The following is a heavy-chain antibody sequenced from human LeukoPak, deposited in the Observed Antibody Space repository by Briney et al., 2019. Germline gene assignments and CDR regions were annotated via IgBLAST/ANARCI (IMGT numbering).Heavy chain of an antibody. CDR3: ARRYSSAVDI. Sequence: PSETLSLTCTVSGGSISSSSYYWGWIRQPPGKGLEWIGSIYYSGSTYYNPSLKSRVTISVDTSKNQFSLKLSSVTAADTAVYYCARRYSSAVDIWGQGTMVTVSS. D-gene: IGHD6-25*01. V-gene: IGHV4-39*01. CDR2: IYYSGST. J-gene: IGHJ3*02. CDR1: GGSISSSSYY.